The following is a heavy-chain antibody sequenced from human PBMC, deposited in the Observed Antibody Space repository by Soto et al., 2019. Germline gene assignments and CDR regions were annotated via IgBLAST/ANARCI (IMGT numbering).Heavy chain of an antibody. Sequence: GESLKISCAASGFTFSSYAMSWVRQAPGKGLEWVSAISGSGGSTYYADSVKGRFTISRDNSKNTLYLQMNSLRAEDTAVYYCAKDRHKVAAAGTYLFDYWGQGTLVTVSS. D-gene: IGHD6-13*01. V-gene: IGHV3-23*01. CDR2: ISGSGGST. J-gene: IGHJ4*02. CDR1: GFTFSSYA. CDR3: AKDRHKVAAAGTYLFDY.